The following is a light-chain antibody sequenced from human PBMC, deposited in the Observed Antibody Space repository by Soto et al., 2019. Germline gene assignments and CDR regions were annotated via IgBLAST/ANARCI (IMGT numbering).Light chain of an antibody. CDR2: DAS. J-gene: IGKJ4*01. Sequence: DIQMTQSPSTLSASVGDRVTITCRASQSISSWLDWYQQKPGKAPKLLIYDASSLESGVPSRFSGSGSGTEFTLTLSSLQPDDFATYYCQQYNSYLLTFGGGTKVEIK. CDR3: QQYNSYLLT. CDR1: QSISSW. V-gene: IGKV1-5*01.